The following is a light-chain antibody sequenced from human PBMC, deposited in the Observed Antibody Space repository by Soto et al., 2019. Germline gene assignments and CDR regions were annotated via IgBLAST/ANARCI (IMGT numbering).Light chain of an antibody. CDR3: QQRSNWPPVFT. Sequence: EIVLTQSPATLSLSPGERATLSCRASQSVSSYLAWYQQKAGQAPRLLIYDASNRATGIPARFSGSGSGTEFTLTISSLEPEDFAVYYCQQRSNWPPVFTFGPGTKVDIK. J-gene: IGKJ3*01. CDR2: DAS. V-gene: IGKV3-11*01. CDR1: QSVSSY.